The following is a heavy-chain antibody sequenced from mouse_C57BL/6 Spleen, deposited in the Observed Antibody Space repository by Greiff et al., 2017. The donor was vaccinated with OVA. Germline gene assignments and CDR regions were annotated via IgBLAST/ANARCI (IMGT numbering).Heavy chain of an antibody. Sequence: QVHVKQPGAELVKPGASVKLSCKASGYTFTSYWMHWVKQRPGQGLEWIGMIHPNSGSTNYNEKFKSKATLTVDKSSSTAYMQLSSLTSEASAVYYCARDYGSSPCYFDDWGKGTTLTVSS. CDR2: IHPNSGST. CDR1: GYTFTSYW. D-gene: IGHD1-1*01. J-gene: IGHJ2*01. CDR3: ARDYGSSPCYFDD. V-gene: IGHV1-64*01.